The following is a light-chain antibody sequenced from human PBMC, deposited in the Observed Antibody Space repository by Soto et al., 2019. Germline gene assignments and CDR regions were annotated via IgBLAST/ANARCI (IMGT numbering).Light chain of an antibody. Sequence: QLVLTQPASLSASPGASASLTCSLRSDINVGTYRIYWYQQKPGSPPQYLLRYKSDSDKQQGSGVPSRFSGSKDASANVGILLISGLQSEDEADYYCMIWHNSAWVFGGGTKVTVL. J-gene: IGLJ3*02. CDR2: YKSDSDK. V-gene: IGLV5-45*01. CDR3: MIWHNSAWV. CDR1: SDINVGTYR.